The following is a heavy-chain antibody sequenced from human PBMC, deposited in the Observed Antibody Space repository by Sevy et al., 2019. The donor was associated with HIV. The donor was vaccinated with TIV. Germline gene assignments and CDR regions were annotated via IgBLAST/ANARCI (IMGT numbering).Heavy chain of an antibody. CDR1: GYSISSGYL. CDR2: VDHTGNT. D-gene: IGHD3-9*01. J-gene: IGHJ3*01. Sequence: GSLRLSCTVSGYSISSGYLWGWIRQPPGKGLEWIGSVDHTGNTYYNPSLKSRGTTSVDTSKNQFSLRLSSVTAADTAVYYCANFGRLLIINGDAFDVWGQGTMVTVSS. CDR3: ANFGRLLIINGDAFDV. V-gene: IGHV4-38-2*02.